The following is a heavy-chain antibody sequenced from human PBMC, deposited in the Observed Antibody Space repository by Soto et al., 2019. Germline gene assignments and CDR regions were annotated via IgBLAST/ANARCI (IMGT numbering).Heavy chain of an antibody. Sequence: ASVKVSCKASGYTFTSYGISWVRQAPGQGLEWMGWISAYNGNTNYAQKLQGRVTMTTDLSTSTAYMELRSLRSDDTAVYYCARGPGPQPAYYYYYYGMDVWGQGTTVTVSS. CDR2: ISAYNGNT. J-gene: IGHJ6*02. V-gene: IGHV1-18*04. CDR1: GYTFTSYG. D-gene: IGHD2-2*01. CDR3: ARGPGPQPAYYYYYYGMDV.